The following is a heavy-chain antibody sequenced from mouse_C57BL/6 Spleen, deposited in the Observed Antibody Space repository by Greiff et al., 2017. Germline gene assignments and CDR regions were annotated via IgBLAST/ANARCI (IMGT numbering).Heavy chain of an antibody. V-gene: IGHV14-4*01. Sequence: VQLKESGAELVRPGASVKLSCTASGFNIKDDYMHWVKQRPEQGLEWIGWIDPENGDTEYASKFQGKATITADTSSNTAYLQLSSLTSADTAVYYCTMVSTMVTNYAMDYWGQGTSVTVSS. J-gene: IGHJ4*01. CDR3: TMVSTMVTNYAMDY. CDR2: IDPENGDT. D-gene: IGHD2-1*01. CDR1: GFNIKDDY.